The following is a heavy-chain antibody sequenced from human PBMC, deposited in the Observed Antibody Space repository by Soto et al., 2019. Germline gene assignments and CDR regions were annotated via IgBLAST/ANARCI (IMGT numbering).Heavy chain of an antibody. D-gene: IGHD3-10*01. Sequence: SETLSLTCTVSGGSISSSSFHWGWIRQPPGKGLEWIGSIYYSGSTNYNPSLKSRVTISVDTSKNQFSLKLSSVTAADTAVYYCARVSGIYYYGMDVWGQGTTVTVSS. CDR1: GGSISSSSFH. V-gene: IGHV4-39*07. J-gene: IGHJ6*02. CDR3: ARVSGIYYYGMDV. CDR2: IYYSGST.